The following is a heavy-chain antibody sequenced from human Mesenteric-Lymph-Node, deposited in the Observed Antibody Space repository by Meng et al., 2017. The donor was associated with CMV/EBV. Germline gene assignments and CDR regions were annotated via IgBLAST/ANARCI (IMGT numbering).Heavy chain of an antibody. CDR2: IRSAGYNK. V-gene: IGHV3-30*02. J-gene: IGHJ4*02. Sequence: GESLKISCAASGFTFSAFGMHWVRQAPGKGLEWVPFIRSAGYNKYYADSVKGRFTISRDNSENTLYLQMNSLRVEDTAVYYCARDLRQGGGTLDYWGQGTLVTVSS. CDR3: ARDLRQGGGTLDY. CDR1: GFTFSAFG. D-gene: IGHD1-26*01.